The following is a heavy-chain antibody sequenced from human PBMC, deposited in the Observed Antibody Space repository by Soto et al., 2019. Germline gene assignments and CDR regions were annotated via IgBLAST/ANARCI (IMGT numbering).Heavy chain of an antibody. J-gene: IGHJ4*02. CDR2: IYYSGST. D-gene: IGHD3-3*01. V-gene: IGHV4-39*01. CDR3: ARQRHYDLWSGYLLGFDY. Sequence: SETLSLTCTVSGGSISSSSYYWGWIRQPPGKGLEWIGSIYYSGSTYYNPSLKSRVTISVDTSKNQFSLKLSSVTAADTAAYYCARQRHYDLWSGYLLGFDYWGQGTLVTVS. CDR1: GGSISSSSYY.